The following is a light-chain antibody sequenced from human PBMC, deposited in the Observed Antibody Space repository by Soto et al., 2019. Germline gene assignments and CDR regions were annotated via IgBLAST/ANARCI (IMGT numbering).Light chain of an antibody. V-gene: IGKV1-5*01. CDR2: EAS. CDR3: QQYKGFSWT. Sequence: DIQMTQSPSTLSASVRDRVTITCRASQTINSWLAWYQQKPGKAPKLLIYEASNLETGVPSRFSGGGSGTEFTLTISSLQADDFATYYCQQYKGFSWTFGQGTKVDIK. CDR1: QTINSW. J-gene: IGKJ1*01.